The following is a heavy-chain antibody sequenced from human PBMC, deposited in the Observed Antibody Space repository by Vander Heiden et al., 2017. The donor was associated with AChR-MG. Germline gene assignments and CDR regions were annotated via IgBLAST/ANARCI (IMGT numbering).Heavy chain of an antibody. Sequence: EVQLLESGGGLVQPGGSLRLSCAASGFNFISYTMSWVRQAPGKGLEWVSTTSGSGDSTYYADSVKGRFTISRDNSNNTLYLQINSLRAEDTAVYYCAKGRYYYDSSGTRDYFDYWGQGTLGTVSS. CDR1: GFNFISYT. CDR2: TSGSGDST. CDR3: AKGRYYYDSSGTRDYFDY. V-gene: IGHV3-23*01. J-gene: IGHJ4*02. D-gene: IGHD3-22*01.